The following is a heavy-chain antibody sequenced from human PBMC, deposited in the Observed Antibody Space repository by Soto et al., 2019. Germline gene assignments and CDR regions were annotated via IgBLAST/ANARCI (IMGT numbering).Heavy chain of an antibody. CDR1: GYSFTTYW. D-gene: IGHD2-2*01. V-gene: IGHV5-51*01. Sequence: GESLKISCKGSGYSFTTYWVGWVRQMPGKGLEWMGIIYPGDSDTRYSPSFQGQVTISVDKSISTAYLQWSSLKASDTALYYCVRPRGCGQGSSCYSDYWAHGTLVTVSS. CDR2: IYPGDSDT. CDR3: VRPRGCGQGSSCYSDY. J-gene: IGHJ4*01.